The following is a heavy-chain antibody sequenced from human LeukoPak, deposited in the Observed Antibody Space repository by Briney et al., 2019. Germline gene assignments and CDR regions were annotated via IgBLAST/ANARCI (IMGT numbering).Heavy chain of an antibody. CDR2: INPSGGTT. J-gene: IGHJ4*02. D-gene: IGHD6-19*01. CDR1: GYTFTSYY. V-gene: IGHV1-46*01. CDR3: ATVRQWLRFDY. Sequence: ASVKVSCKASGYTFTSYYMHWVRQAPGQGLEWMGIINPSGGTTIYAQKFQGRVTMTEDTSTDTAYMELSSLRSEDTAVHYCATVRQWLRFDYWGQGTLVTVSS.